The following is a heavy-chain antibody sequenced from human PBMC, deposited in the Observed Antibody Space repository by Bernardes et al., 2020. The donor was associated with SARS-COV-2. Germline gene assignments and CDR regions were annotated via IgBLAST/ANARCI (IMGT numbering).Heavy chain of an antibody. CDR1: GFTFRNYA. CDR2: IDGPTTNT. D-gene: IGHD3-22*01. V-gene: IGHV3-23*05. J-gene: IGHJ4*01. Sequence: GRSLRLSCAASGFTFRNYALSWLRQAPGKGLEWVSHIDGPTTNTHYADFLKGRFIISRDNSKSTVYLHMNSLRAEDTAVYYCATWLKDHFDYWGHGTPVTVSS. CDR3: ATWLKDHFDY.